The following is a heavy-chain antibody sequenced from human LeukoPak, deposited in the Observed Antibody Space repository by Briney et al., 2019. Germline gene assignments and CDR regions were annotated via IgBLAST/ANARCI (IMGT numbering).Heavy chain of an antibody. CDR2: IKQDGSER. V-gene: IGHV3-7*01. J-gene: IGHJ4*02. D-gene: IGHD6-25*01. CDR3: ARSIGIASAY. Sequence: GPLILSCAASGFTFSSYWMSWVRQAPGKGLDWVANIKQDGSERYYVDSVKGRFTVSRDNAKNSLYLQMNSLRAEDTAVYYCARSIGIASAYWGQGTLVTVSS. CDR1: GFTFSSYW.